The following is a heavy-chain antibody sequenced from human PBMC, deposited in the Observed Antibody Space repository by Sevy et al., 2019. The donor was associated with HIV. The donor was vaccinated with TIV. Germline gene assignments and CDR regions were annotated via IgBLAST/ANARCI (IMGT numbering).Heavy chain of an antibody. Sequence: GGSLRLSCSASGFTFSSYAMHWVRQAPGKGLEYVSAISSNGGSTYYADSVKGRFTISRDNSKNTLYLQMSSLRAEDTAVYYCVNDSDSTYSSSNDAFDIWGQGTMVTVSS. CDR1: GFTFSSYA. V-gene: IGHV3-64D*06. CDR2: ISSNGGST. CDR3: VNDSDSTYSSSNDAFDI. J-gene: IGHJ3*02. D-gene: IGHD6-6*01.